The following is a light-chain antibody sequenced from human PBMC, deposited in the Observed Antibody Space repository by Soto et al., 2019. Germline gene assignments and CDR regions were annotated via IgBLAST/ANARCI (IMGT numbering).Light chain of an antibody. CDR1: SSDVGGYNF. CDR2: EVT. CDR3: CSHSSSITWM. V-gene: IGLV2-14*03. Sequence: QSVLTQTASVSGSPGQSITISCTGTSSDVGGYNFVSWYQQHPGKAPKLIIHEVTNRPSGVSTRFSGSTSGNTASLTISGLQAEDAAVYYCCSHSSSITWMFGGGTKLTVL. J-gene: IGLJ3*02.